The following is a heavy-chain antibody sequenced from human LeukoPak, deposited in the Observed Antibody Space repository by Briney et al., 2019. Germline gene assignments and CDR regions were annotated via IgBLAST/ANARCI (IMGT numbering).Heavy chain of an antibody. D-gene: IGHD6-25*01. V-gene: IGHV4-59*01. Sequence: SETLSLTCTVSGGSISIYYWSWIRQPPGKGLEWIANIYHTGSTNYNPSLSSRVTISIDTAKNQFSLKLTSVTAADTAVYYCARRCRNSSGWQDYLWGQGTLVTVSS. J-gene: IGHJ4*02. CDR3: ARRCRNSSGWQDYL. CDR2: IYHTGST. CDR1: GGSISIYY.